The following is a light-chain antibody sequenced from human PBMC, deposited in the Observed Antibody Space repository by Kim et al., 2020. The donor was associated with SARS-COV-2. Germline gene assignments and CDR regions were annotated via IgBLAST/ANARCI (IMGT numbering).Light chain of an antibody. CDR3: QQSYGSPRT. CDR1: QTISDY. Sequence: DIQMTQSPSSLSASVGDRVTITCRSSQTISDYLNWYQQKPGKAPKLLIYTTSNLQSGVPSRFSGSGSGTDFTLTISSLQPEDFATYYCQQSYGSPRTFGQGTKVDIK. J-gene: IGKJ1*01. V-gene: IGKV1-39*01. CDR2: TTS.